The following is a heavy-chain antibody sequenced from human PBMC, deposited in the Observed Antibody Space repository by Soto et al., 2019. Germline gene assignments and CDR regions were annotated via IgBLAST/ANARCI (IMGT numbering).Heavy chain of an antibody. CDR1: GGTFSSYA. D-gene: IGHD3-16*01. CDR2: IIPIFATA. V-gene: IGHV1-69*12. CDR3: AQCLLGVNCCYGMDV. J-gene: IGHJ6*02. Sequence: QVQLVQSGAEVKKPGSSVKVSCKASGGTFSSYAINWVRQAPGQGLEWMGGIIPIFATADYAQKFQGRVTITADESTSTAYMELSSLRSEDTAVYYCAQCLLGVNCCYGMDVWGQGTTVTVSS.